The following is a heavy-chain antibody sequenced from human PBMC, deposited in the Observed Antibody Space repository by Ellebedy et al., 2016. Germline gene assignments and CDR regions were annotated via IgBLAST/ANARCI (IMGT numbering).Heavy chain of an antibody. CDR1: GYTSISYG. V-gene: IGHV1-18*01. CDR2: INAYNGNT. CDR3: ARVCCSSTSCYGCEAGDV. Sequence: ASVKVSXXASGYTSISYGMSWVRLAPGQGLDGMGWINAYNGNTNYAQKLQGRVTMTTDTSTSTAYMELRSLRSEDTAVYYCARVCCSSTSCYGCEAGDVWGQGTTVTVSS. J-gene: IGHJ6*02. D-gene: IGHD2-2*01.